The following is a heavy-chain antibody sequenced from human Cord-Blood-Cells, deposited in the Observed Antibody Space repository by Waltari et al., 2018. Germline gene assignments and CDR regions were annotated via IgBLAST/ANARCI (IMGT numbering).Heavy chain of an antibody. Sequence: QVQLVESGGGVVQPGRSLRLSCAASGFTFSSYAMHWVRQAQGKGVGWVAVIANDGSNKYYADSVKGRFTISRDNSKNRLYLQMNSLRAEDTAVYYCASGKGYRAGWGQGTLVTVSS. CDR2: IANDGSNK. J-gene: IGHJ4*02. CDR3: ASGKGYRAG. V-gene: IGHV3-30*04. CDR1: GFTFSSYA. D-gene: IGHD2-2*02.